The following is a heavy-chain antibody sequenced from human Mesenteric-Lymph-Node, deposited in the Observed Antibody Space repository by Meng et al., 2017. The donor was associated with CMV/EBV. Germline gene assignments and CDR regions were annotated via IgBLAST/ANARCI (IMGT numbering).Heavy chain of an antibody. CDR3: VREMGSSGWLSQGDS. J-gene: IGHJ4*02. D-gene: IGHD6-19*01. Sequence: SGLSVSGNYMSWVRQAPGKGLEWVSVIYSGGSTYYAGTVKGRFIISRDNSKNTVYLQMNSLRAEDTAVYYCVREMGSSGWLSQGDSWGQGTLVTVSS. CDR1: GLSVSGNY. CDR2: IYSGGST. V-gene: IGHV3-53*01.